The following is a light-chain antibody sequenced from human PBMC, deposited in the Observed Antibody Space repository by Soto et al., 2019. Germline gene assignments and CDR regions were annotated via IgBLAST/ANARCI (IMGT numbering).Light chain of an antibody. V-gene: IGKV4-1*01. CDR1: QSVLYSSNNKNY. Sequence: DIVMTQSPDSLAVSLGERATINCKSSQSVLYSSNNKNYLAWYQQKPGQPPKLLIYWASTRESGVPDRFSGSGSGTDFTLTISSLQAEDVAVYYCQQYHSIPLTFGAGTKV. J-gene: IGKJ4*01. CDR2: WAS. CDR3: QQYHSIPLT.